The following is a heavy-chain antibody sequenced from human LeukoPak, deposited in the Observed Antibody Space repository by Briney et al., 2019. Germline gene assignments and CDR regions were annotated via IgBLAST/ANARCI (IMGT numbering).Heavy chain of an antibody. CDR1: GYTFTSYG. J-gene: IGHJ6*02. CDR2: ISAYNGNT. CDR3: GRMDMEPRDYYYYYRMDV. D-gene: IGHD2-2*03. V-gene: IGHV1-18*01. Sequence: ASVKVSCKASGYTFTSYGISWVRQAPGQGLEWMGWISAYNGNTNYAQKLQGRVTMTTDTSTSTAYMELRSLRSDDTAVYYCGRMDMEPRDYYYYYRMDVWGQGTTVTVSS.